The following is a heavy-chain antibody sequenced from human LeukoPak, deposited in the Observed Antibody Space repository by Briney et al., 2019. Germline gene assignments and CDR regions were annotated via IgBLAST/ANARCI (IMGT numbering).Heavy chain of an antibody. J-gene: IGHJ3*02. CDR2: IIPIFGTA. Sequence: GSSVKVSCKASGGTFSSYAISWVRQAPGQGLEWMGGIIPIFGTANYAQKFQGRVTITADESTSTAYMELSSLRSEDTAVYYCARDQYDYAWGSYRHPRAFDIWGQGTMVTVSS. D-gene: IGHD3-16*02. CDR3: ARDQYDYAWGSYRHPRAFDI. V-gene: IGHV1-69*01. CDR1: GGTFSSYA.